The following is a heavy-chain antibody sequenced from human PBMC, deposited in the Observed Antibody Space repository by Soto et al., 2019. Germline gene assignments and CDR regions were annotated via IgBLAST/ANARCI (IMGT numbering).Heavy chain of an antibody. Sequence: QVQLQESGPGLVKPSETLSLTCTVSGGSISSYYWSWIRQPAGRGLEWIGRIHTSGSTNYSPTLKSRVTMSVDTSKNQFSLKLSSVTAADTAVYYCAREQRLVPNWIDPWGQGTLVTVSS. CDR2: IHTSGST. D-gene: IGHD6-13*01. CDR3: AREQRLVPNWIDP. V-gene: IGHV4-4*07. J-gene: IGHJ5*02. CDR1: GGSISSYY.